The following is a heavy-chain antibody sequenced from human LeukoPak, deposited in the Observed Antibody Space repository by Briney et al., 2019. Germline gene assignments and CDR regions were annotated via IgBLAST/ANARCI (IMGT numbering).Heavy chain of an antibody. CDR1: GFTFSSYS. J-gene: IGHJ5*02. V-gene: IGHV3-21*01. CDR2: ISSSSSYI. D-gene: IGHD3-22*01. Sequence: GGSLRLSCAASGFTFSSYSMNWVRQAPGKGLEWVSSISSSSSYIYYADSVKGRFTISRDNSKNTLHLEMNSLRTDDTAVYYCTKERGGGGRRINLMVGGYGPWGQGTQVTVSS. CDR3: TKERGGGGRRINLMVGGYGP.